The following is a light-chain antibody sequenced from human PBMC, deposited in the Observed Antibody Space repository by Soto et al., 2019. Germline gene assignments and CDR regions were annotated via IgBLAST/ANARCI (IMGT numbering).Light chain of an antibody. V-gene: IGKV3-15*01. CDR3: QQYNDWPWT. CDR1: QSINNN. CDR2: AAS. Sequence: EIVMAQSPATLSVSPGARVPLSCRASQSINNNLAWYQQKPGQAPRLLIYAASTRATGLPVRFGGSGSRTEFTLTITSLQSEDFAVYHCQQYNDWPWTFGQGTKVDI. J-gene: IGKJ1*01.